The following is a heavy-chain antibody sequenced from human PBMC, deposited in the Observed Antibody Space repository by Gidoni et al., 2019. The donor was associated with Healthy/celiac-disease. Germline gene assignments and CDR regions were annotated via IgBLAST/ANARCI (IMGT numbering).Heavy chain of an antibody. D-gene: IGHD6-13*01. CDR3: AREGSGAAAGGLGAFDI. Sequence: QVQLQESGPGLVKPSETLSLTCPVPGGSISSYYWSWIRQPAGQGLEWIGRIYTSGSTNYNPSLKSRVTMSVDTSKNQFSLKLSSVTAADTAVYYCAREGSGAAAGGLGAFDIWGQGTMVTVSS. CDR2: IYTSGST. CDR1: GGSISSYY. V-gene: IGHV4-4*07. J-gene: IGHJ3*02.